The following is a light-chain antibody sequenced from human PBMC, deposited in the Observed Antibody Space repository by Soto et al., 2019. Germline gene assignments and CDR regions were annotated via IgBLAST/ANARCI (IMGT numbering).Light chain of an antibody. V-gene: IGLV1-40*01. Sequence: QSVLTQPPSVSGAPGQRVTISCTGSSSNSGAGYDVHWYQQLPGTAPKLLIYGNSNRPSGVPDRFSGSKSGTSASLAITGLQAEDEADYYCQSYDSSLRKVLFGGGTKLTVL. J-gene: IGLJ2*01. CDR1: SSNSGAGYD. CDR3: QSYDSSLRKVL. CDR2: GNS.